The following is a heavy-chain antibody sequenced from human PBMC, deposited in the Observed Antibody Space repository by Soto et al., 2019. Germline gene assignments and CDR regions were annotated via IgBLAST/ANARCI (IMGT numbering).Heavy chain of an antibody. CDR1: GGSVSIGDYS. Sequence: LSLTCTVSGGSVSIGDYSWTWIRQPPGKGLEWIGYIFYTGNTNYSPSLKSRVTMSVDRSRNQFSLRLSSVTAADTAVYYCARDWELRRMDVWGQGTTVTVSS. CDR2: IFYTGNT. J-gene: IGHJ6*02. CDR3: ARDWELRRMDV. D-gene: IGHD1-7*01. V-gene: IGHV4-61*08.